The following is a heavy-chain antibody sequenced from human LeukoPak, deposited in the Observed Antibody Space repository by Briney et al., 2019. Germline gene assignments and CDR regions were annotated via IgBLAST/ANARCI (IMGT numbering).Heavy chain of an antibody. CDR2: ISSASSSI. D-gene: IGHD2-2*01. Sequence: GGSRRLSRAASGFTFSSYSMNWVRQAPGKGLEWVSYISSASSSIYYADSVKGRFTISRDNAKNSLFLQMNSLRAEDTAVYYCARLPAYCSSTSCYYDYWGQGALVTVSS. V-gene: IGHV3-48*04. CDR1: GFTFSSYS. CDR3: ARLPAYCSSTSCYYDY. J-gene: IGHJ4*02.